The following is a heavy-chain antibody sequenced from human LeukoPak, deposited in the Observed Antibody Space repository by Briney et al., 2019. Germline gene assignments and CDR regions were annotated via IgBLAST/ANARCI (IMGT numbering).Heavy chain of an antibody. CDR2: IYYSGST. J-gene: IGHJ4*02. CDR3: WAEGY. Sequence: SETLSLTCTVSGDSISGSSDYWGWIRQPPGKGLEWIVSIYYSGSTYYNPSLKSRVTISVDTSKNQFSLKLSSVTAADTAVYYCWAEGYWGQGTLVTVSS. V-gene: IGHV4-39*07. CDR1: GDSISGSSDY.